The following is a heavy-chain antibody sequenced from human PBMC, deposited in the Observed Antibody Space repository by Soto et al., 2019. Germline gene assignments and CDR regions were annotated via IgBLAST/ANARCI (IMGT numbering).Heavy chain of an antibody. CDR3: ARNDPIDKRLDY. J-gene: IGHJ4*02. Sequence: KTSETLSLTCTVSGGSISSSSYYWGWIRQPPGKGLEWIGSIYYSGSTYYNPSLKSRVTISVDTSKNQFSLKLSSVTAADTAVYHCARNDPIDKRLDYWGEAILVTLSS. CDR1: GGSISSSSYY. V-gene: IGHV4-39*01. CDR2: IYYSGST. D-gene: IGHD1-1*01.